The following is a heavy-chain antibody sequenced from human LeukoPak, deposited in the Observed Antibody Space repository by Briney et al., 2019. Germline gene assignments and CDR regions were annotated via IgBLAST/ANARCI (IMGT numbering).Heavy chain of an antibody. Sequence: GGSLRLSCAVSGFTFSSTAMYGVRQAPGKGLEWVAVIWYDGTNKFHADSVKGRLTISTDNSKNMLYLQMNSLRVEDTAVYYCAKWQGVGAAGHFDYWGQGSLVIVSS. V-gene: IGHV3-33*06. CDR1: GFTFSSTA. CDR3: AKWQGVGAAGHFDY. J-gene: IGHJ4*02. CDR2: IWYDGTNK. D-gene: IGHD6-13*01.